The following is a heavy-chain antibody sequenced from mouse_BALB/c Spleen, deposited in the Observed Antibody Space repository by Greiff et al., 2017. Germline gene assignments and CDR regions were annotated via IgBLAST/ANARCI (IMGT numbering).Heavy chain of an antibody. J-gene: IGHJ2*01. CDR2: IDPENGDT. D-gene: IGHD1-2*01. CDR1: GFNIKDYY. CDR3: NALHDYGDD. V-gene: IGHV14-4*02. Sequence: EVKLMESGAELVRPGASVKLSCTASGFNIKDYYMHWVKQRPEQGLEWIGWIDPENGDTEYDPKFQGKATMTADTTSNTAYLQLSSLTSEDTAVYYSNALHDYGDDWGQGTTLTVSS.